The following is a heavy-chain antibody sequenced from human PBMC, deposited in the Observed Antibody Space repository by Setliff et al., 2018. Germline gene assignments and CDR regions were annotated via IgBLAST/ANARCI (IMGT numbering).Heavy chain of an antibody. CDR3: ARANKKLDYYYYYYMDV. CDR1: GGSISSGSYY. CDR2: IYTNGGT. Sequence: LSLTCTVSGGSISSGSYYWSWIRQPAGKGLEWIGRIYTNGGTDYNPYLKSRVTISLDTSKNQFSLKLSSVTAADTAVYYCARANKKLDYYYYYYMDVWGTGTSVTVSS. J-gene: IGHJ6*03. D-gene: IGHD1-1*01. V-gene: IGHV4-61*02.